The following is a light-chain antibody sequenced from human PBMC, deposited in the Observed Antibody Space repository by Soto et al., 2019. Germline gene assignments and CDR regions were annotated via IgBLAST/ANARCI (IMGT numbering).Light chain of an antibody. V-gene: IGKV4-1*01. CDR2: AAS. Sequence: DIVMTQSPDSLAVSLGERATINCKSTQSVLYSSNNMNYLAWYQQKPGKAPKLLIYAASGLQSGVPSRFSGSGSGTDFTLTISSLQPEDFASYHCQQSHSPPYTFGQGTKLEIK. J-gene: IGKJ2*01. CDR1: QSVLYSSNNMNY. CDR3: QQSHSPPYT.